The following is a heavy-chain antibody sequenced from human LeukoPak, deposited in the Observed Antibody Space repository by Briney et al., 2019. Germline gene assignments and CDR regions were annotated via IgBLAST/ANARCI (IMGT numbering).Heavy chain of an antibody. Sequence: GGSLSLSCSASGFTFSDYDMNWLRKAPGKGLEWGSSISYLSSHVYYGDSVKGRFSISRDNAKNSLYLQMNSLGAEDTAIYYCGRAFPPLRTSSAGDLWGQGILVTVSS. CDR2: ISYLSSHV. CDR3: GRAFPPLRTSSAGDL. J-gene: IGHJ4*02. D-gene: IGHD3-16*01. CDR1: GFTFSDYD. V-gene: IGHV3-21*01.